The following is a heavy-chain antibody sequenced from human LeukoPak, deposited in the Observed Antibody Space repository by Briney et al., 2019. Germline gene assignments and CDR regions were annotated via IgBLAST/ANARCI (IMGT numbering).Heavy chain of an antibody. J-gene: IGHJ5*02. CDR2: INPNSGGT. D-gene: IGHD6-13*01. Sequence: ASVKVSCKASGYTFTGYYMHWVRQAPGQGLEWMGCINPNSGGTNYAQKFQGRVTMTRDTSISTAYMELSRLRSDDTAVYYCARVSYSSSWFDPWGQGTLATVSS. CDR3: ARVSYSSSWFDP. CDR1: GYTFTGYY. V-gene: IGHV1-2*02.